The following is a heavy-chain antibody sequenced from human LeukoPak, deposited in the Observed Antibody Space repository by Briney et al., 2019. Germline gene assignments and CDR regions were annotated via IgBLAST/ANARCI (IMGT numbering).Heavy chain of an antibody. CDR3: AREKGEYGSGSYYLHDAFDI. D-gene: IGHD3-10*01. CDR2: IYYSGST. V-gene: IGHV4-30-4*02. CDR1: GGSISSGDYY. J-gene: IGHJ3*02. Sequence: PSETLSLTCTVSGGSISSGDYYWSWIRQPPGKGLEWIGYIYYSGSTYYNPSLKSRITISVDTSKNQFSLKLSSVTAADTAVYYCAREKGEYGSGSYYLHDAFDIWGQGTMVTVSS.